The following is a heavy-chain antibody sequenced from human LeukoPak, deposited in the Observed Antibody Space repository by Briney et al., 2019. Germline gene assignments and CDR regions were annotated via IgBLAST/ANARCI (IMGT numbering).Heavy chain of an antibody. CDR3: AVDKSWSFPL. CDR1: GFTFDDYA. Sequence: GRSLRLSCAASGFTFDDYAMHWVRQAPGKGLEWVATIKPDGSEKYYVDSLKGRFTISRDNARNSVYLQMSSLRVEDTAVFYCAVDKSWSFPLWGQGTLVTVSS. V-gene: IGHV3-7*01. CDR2: IKPDGSEK. D-gene: IGHD1-26*01. J-gene: IGHJ4*02.